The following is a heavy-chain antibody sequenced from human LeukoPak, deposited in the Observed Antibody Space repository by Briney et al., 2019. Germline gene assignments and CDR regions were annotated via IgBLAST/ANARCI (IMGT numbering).Heavy chain of an antibody. CDR3: ASGDRPYYFDY. Sequence: ASVKVSCKASGYTFTYRYLHWVRQAPGQALEWMGWITPFNGNTNYAQKFQDRVTITRDRSMTTAYMELSSLRSEDTAMYYCASGDRPYYFDYWGQGTLVTVSS. CDR2: ITPFNGNT. J-gene: IGHJ4*02. D-gene: IGHD1-14*01. V-gene: IGHV1-45*02. CDR1: GYTFTYRY.